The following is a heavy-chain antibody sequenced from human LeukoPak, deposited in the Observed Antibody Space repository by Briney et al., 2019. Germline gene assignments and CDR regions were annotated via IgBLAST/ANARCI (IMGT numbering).Heavy chain of an antibody. J-gene: IGHJ4*02. CDR3: ARGSDWTFVY. Sequence: SCKVSGYTLTELSMHWVRQAPGKGLEWVANINEDGSEKYYVDSVRGRFTISRDNAKNSLYLQVNSLRAEDTAVYYCARGSDWTFVYWGQGTLVTVSS. CDR2: INEDGSEK. CDR1: GYTLTELS. V-gene: IGHV3-7*05. D-gene: IGHD1-1*01.